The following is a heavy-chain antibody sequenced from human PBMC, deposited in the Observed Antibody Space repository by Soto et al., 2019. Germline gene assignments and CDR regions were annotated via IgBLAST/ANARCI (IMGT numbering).Heavy chain of an antibody. Sequence: GGSLRLSCAASGFTFSNAWMNWVRQAPGKGLEWVGRIKSKTDGGTTDYAAPVKGRFTISRDDSKNTLYLQMNSLKTEDTAVYYCTTDADSRGEQLFVWFDPWGQGTLVTVSS. J-gene: IGHJ5*02. CDR2: IKSKTDGGTT. CDR1: GFTFSNAW. D-gene: IGHD6-13*01. CDR3: TTDADSRGEQLFVWFDP. V-gene: IGHV3-15*07.